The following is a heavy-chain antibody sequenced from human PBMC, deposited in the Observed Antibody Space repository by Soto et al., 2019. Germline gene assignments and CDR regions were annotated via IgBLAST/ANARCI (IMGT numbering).Heavy chain of an antibody. V-gene: IGHV1-8*01. D-gene: IGHD1-1*01. CDR1: GYTFTSYD. CDR2: MNPNSGNT. Sequence: ASVKVSCKASGYTFTSYDINWVRQATGQGLEWMGWMNPNSGNTGYAQKFQGRVTMTRNTSISTAYMELSSLRSEDTAVYYCARAINWNDVGNHYYYMDVWGKGTTVTVSS. J-gene: IGHJ6*03. CDR3: ARAINWNDVGNHYYYMDV.